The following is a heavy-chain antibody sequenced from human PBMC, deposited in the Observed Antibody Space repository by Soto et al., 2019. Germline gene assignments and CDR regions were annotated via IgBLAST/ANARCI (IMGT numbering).Heavy chain of an antibody. CDR1: GGSLRNYY. Sequence: SETLSLTCAVSGGSLRNYYWNWIRQSPGKGLEYIGYIYDSETTNYNPSLRSRVTISADTSKNQFSLKLTSVTAADTAVYYCARLEGRFSGRIDSWGQGTLVTVSS. CDR3: ARLEGRFSGRIDS. CDR2: IYDSETT. J-gene: IGHJ4*02. V-gene: IGHV4-59*01. D-gene: IGHD1-26*01.